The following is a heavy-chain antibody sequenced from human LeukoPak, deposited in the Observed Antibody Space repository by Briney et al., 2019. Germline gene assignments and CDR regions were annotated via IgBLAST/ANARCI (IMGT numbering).Heavy chain of an antibody. V-gene: IGHV3-23*01. CDR1: GFTFSSYG. Sequence: GTLRLSCAASGFTFSSYGMNWVRQAPGKGLEWVSAISGSGGTTYYADSVKGRFTISRDNSKNTLYLQMNSLRAEDTAVYYCAKSREYYDILTGYSDHWGQGTLVTVSS. CDR2: ISGSGGTT. CDR3: AKSREYYDILTGYSDH. J-gene: IGHJ5*02. D-gene: IGHD3-9*01.